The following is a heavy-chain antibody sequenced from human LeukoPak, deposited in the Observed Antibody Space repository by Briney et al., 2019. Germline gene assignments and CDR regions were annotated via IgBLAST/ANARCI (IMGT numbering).Heavy chain of an antibody. CDR2: MRPDGSEK. V-gene: IGHV3-7*01. CDR1: GFTFTDFW. Sequence: PGGSLRLSCAASGFTFTDFWLNWVRQAPGKGLEWVAHMRPDGSEKFYVDSVKGRFTISRDNAKNPLYLQMNNLRDDDTAVYYCATGGGSGFGYWGQGTLVTVS. D-gene: IGHD6-19*01. J-gene: IGHJ4*02. CDR3: ATGGGSGFGY.